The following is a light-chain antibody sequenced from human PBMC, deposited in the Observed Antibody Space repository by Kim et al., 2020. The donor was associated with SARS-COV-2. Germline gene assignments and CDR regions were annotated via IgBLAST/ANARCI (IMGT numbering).Light chain of an antibody. CDR1: EGITTS. J-gene: IGKJ4*01. Sequence: LSPGERATLSCRASEGITTSLAWYQQRPGQPPRLLIYDASNTASGIPARFSGSGSGTDFTLTISSLEPEDFAVYFCYQRSTWPLTFGGGTKVDIK. CDR2: DAS. V-gene: IGKV3-11*01. CDR3: YQRSTWPLT.